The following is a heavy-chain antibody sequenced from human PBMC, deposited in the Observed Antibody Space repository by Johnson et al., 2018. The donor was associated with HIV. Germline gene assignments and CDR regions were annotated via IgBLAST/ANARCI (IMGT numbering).Heavy chain of an antibody. J-gene: IGHJ3*02. D-gene: IGHD3-22*01. CDR2: MWYDGSNK. Sequence: VQLVESGGGLVQPGGSLRLSCGASGFSVSRNHMNWVRQVPGKGLEWVAVMWYDGSNKYYADSVKGRFTISRDNSKNTLYLQMNSLRAEDTAVYYCARDKPIVVVMKSDACDIWGQGTMVTVSS. CDR1: GFSVSRNH. V-gene: IGHV3-33*08. CDR3: ARDKPIVVVMKSDACDI.